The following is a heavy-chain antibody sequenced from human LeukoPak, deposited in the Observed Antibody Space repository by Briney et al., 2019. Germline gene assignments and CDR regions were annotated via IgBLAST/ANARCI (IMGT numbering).Heavy chain of an antibody. CDR3: AKARHYYDSSGYPAYFDY. D-gene: IGHD3-22*01. Sequence: GGSLRLSCAASGFTFSSYAMSWVRQAPGKGLEGVSAISGSGGSTYYADSVKGRFTISRDNSKNPLYLQMNSLRAEDTAVYYCAKARHYYDSSGYPAYFDYWGQGTLVTVSS. J-gene: IGHJ4*02. CDR2: ISGSGGST. V-gene: IGHV3-23*01. CDR1: GFTFSSYA.